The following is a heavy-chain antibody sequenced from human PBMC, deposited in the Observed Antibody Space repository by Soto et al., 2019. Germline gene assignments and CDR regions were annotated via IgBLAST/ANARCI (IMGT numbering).Heavy chain of an antibody. CDR1: Y. J-gene: IGHJ4*02. CDR2: IYYSGST. Sequence: YWIGWIRQPPGKGLEWIGYIYYSGSTYYNPSLKSRVTISVDTSKNQFSLKLSSVTAADTAVYYCARVGGFGATTIDYWGQGTLVTVSS. CDR3: ARVGGFGATTIDY. V-gene: IGHV4-30-4*08. D-gene: IGHD3-10*01.